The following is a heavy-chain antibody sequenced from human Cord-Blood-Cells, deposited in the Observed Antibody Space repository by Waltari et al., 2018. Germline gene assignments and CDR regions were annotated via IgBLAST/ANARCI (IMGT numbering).Heavy chain of an antibody. CDR1: GFTFSSYW. CDR3: ASLAAPDAFDI. J-gene: IGHJ3*02. Sequence: EVQLVESGGGLVQPGGSVRLSCAASGFTFSSYWMSWVRQAPGKGLEWVANIKQDGSEKYYVDSVKGRFTISRDNAKNSLYLQMNSLRAEDTAVYYCASLAAPDAFDIWGQGTMVTVSS. CDR2: IKQDGSEK. D-gene: IGHD6-6*01. V-gene: IGHV3-7*01.